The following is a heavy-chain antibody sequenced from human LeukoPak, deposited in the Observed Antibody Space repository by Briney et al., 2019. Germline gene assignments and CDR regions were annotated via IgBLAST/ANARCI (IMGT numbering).Heavy chain of an antibody. CDR3: AKDPTTHYYDSSGAY. J-gene: IGHJ4*02. Sequence: GGSLRLSCAASGFTFSSYAMSWVRQAPGKGLEWVSAISGSGGSTYYADSVKGWFTISRDNSKSTLYLQMNSLRAEDTAVYYCAKDPTTHYYDSSGAYWGQGTLVTVSS. D-gene: IGHD3-22*01. CDR2: ISGSGGST. V-gene: IGHV3-23*01. CDR1: GFTFSSYA.